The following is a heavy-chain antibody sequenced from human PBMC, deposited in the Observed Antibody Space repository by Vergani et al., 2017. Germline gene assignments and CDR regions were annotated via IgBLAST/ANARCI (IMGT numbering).Heavy chain of an antibody. Sequence: QVQLVQSGAEVKKTGASVKVSCKASGYTFTSYGISWVRQAPGQGLEWMGWISAYNGNTNYAQKLQGRVTMTTDTSTSTAYMELRRLRSDDTVVYYCARVEARDYYDSSGLDYWGQGTLVTVPS. V-gene: IGHV1-18*04. CDR3: ARVEARDYYDSSGLDY. CDR1: GYTFTSYG. J-gene: IGHJ4*02. D-gene: IGHD3-22*01. CDR2: ISAYNGNT.